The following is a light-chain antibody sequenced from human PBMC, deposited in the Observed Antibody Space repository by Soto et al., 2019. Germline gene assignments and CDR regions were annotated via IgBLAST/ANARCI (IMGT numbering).Light chain of an antibody. Sequence: QSALTQPASVSGPPGQSITISCTGTSSDVGAYNYVSWYQHHPGKAPRLVIYDVTNRPSGISDRFSGSKYGNTASLTISGLLAEDEADYYCTSYTSTSTYVFGTGTKLTDL. CDR2: DVT. CDR3: TSYTSTSTYV. CDR1: SSDVGAYNY. J-gene: IGLJ1*01. V-gene: IGLV2-14*01.